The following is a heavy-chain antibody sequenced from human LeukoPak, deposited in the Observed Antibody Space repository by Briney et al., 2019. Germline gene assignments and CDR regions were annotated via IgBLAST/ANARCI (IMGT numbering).Heavy chain of an antibody. CDR2: ISYYGDNT. V-gene: IGHV3-30*14. CDR3: ARGSHYGDWIFDY. CDR1: GFDLNNYA. Sequence: PGGSLRLSCAVSGFDLNNYAMHWVRQAPGRGLERVILISYYGDNTSYADSVKGRFTFSRENAKNSLYLQMNSLSAGDTAVYYCARGSHYGDWIFDYWGQGTLVTVSS. D-gene: IGHD4-17*01. J-gene: IGHJ4*02.